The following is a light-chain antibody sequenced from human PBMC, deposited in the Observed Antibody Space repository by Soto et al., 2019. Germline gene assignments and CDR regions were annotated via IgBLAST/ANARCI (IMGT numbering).Light chain of an antibody. CDR3: QQYTNWPRGT. V-gene: IGKV3-15*01. J-gene: IGKJ2*02. Sequence: EIVMTQSPATLSVSPGERATLSCRASQSVSSNLAWYQQKPGQAPRLLIYGASTRATGIPARFSGRGSGTEFTLTLSSLQSEDFAVYYCQQYTNWPRGTFGQGNKLEIK. CDR2: GAS. CDR1: QSVSSN.